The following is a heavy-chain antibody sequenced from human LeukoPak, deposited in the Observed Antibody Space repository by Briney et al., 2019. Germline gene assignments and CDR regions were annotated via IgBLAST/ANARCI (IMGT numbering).Heavy chain of an antibody. CDR2: MNEDGSER. CDR3: ATYSHWVAGDV. J-gene: IGHJ6*02. CDR1: GFTFSKSW. Sequence: GGSLRVSCAASGFTFSKSWMSWVRQARGKGLEWVANMNEDGSERDYVDSVKGRFTISRDNARKSLYLQMSSLEAEDTAVYYCATYSHWVAGDVWGQGTTVTVSS. D-gene: IGHD3-16*01. V-gene: IGHV3-7*01.